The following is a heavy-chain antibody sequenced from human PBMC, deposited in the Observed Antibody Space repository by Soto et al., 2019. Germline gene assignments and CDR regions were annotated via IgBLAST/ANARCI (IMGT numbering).Heavy chain of an antibody. CDR2: IYPGDSDT. V-gene: IGHV5-51*01. CDR3: AASIFYYGMDV. Sequence: PXESLKLSWKCSGNTFTNYWIGLVLQMPGKGLEWMGIIYPGDSDTKYNPSFQGQVTISADKSITTTYLQWSSLKASDTAIYYCAASIFYYGMDVWGQGTTVTVSS. J-gene: IGHJ6*02. CDR1: GNTFTNYW.